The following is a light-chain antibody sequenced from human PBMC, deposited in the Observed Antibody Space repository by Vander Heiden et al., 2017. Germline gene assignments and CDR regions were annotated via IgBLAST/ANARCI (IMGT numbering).Light chain of an antibody. CDR2: GAS. J-gene: IGKJ1*01. V-gene: IGKV3-20*01. CDR1: QSVSSSC. CDR3: EQYGSSPPWT. Sequence: EIVLTQSPGTSSLSPGERATLSCRASQSVSSSCLAWYQQRPVQAPRLLIYGASSRATGIPDRFSGSGSGTDFTLTISRLEPEDFAVYYCEQYGSSPPWTFGKGTKVEIK.